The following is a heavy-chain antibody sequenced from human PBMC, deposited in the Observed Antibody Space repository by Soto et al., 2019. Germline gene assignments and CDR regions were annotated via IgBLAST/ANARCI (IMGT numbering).Heavy chain of an antibody. CDR1: GGSISSGDYY. V-gene: IGHV4-30-4*01. CDR2: IYYSGST. Sequence: SETLSLTSTVSGGSISSGDYYWSWIRQPPGKGLEWIGYIYYSGSTYYNPSLKSRVTISVDTSKNQFSLKLSSVTAADTAVYYCARVRRERGYSYGLFDYWGQGTLVTVSS. J-gene: IGHJ4*02. D-gene: IGHD5-18*01. CDR3: ARVRRERGYSYGLFDY.